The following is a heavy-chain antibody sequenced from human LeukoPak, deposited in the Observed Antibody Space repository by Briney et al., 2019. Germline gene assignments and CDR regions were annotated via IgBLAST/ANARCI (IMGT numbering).Heavy chain of an antibody. CDR1: GFTFTTFW. Sequence: QSGGSLRLSCATSGFTFTTFWMHWVRQAPGKGLESVSVISNEGATYYADSVKGRFSISRDNSKNTVSLQMNSLRAEDTAVYFCVRDSTISGWYELGYWGQGTLVTVSS. CDR3: VRDSTISGWYELGY. D-gene: IGHD6-19*01. J-gene: IGHJ4*02. CDR2: ISNEGAT. V-gene: IGHV3-53*01.